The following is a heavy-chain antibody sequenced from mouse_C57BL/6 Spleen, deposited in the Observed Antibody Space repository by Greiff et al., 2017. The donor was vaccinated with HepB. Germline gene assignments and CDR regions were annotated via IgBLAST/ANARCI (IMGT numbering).Heavy chain of an antibody. CDR1: GYTFTDYE. CDR2: IDPDTGGT. J-gene: IGHJ3*01. CDR3: TRDLVIATVVGRFAY. D-gene: IGHD1-1*01. V-gene: IGHV1-15*01. Sequence: QVQLQQSGAELVRPGASVTLSCKASGYTFTDYEMHWVKQTPVHGLEWIGAIDPDTGGTAYNQKFKGKAILTADKSSSTAYMELRSLTSEDSAVYYCTRDLVIATVVGRFAYWGQGTLVTVSA.